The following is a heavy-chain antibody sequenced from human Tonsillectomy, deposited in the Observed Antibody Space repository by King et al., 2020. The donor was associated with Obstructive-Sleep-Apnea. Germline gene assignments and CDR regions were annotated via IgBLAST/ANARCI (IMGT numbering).Heavy chain of an antibody. Sequence: QLQESGPGLVKPSETLSLTCTVFGASISPYYWSWIRQPPGKGLEWIGYIYYSGGTNYNPSLKSRVSISLDASKNKFSLKLRPVTAADTAVYYCGRQQLPDYWGQGTLVTVSS. CDR2: IYYSGGT. V-gene: IGHV4-59*08. J-gene: IGHJ4*02. CDR3: GRQQLPDY. D-gene: IGHD2-2*01. CDR1: GASISPYY.